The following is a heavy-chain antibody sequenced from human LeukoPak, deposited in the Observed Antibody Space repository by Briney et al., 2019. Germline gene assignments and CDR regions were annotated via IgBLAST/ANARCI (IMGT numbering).Heavy chain of an antibody. J-gene: IGHJ4*02. D-gene: IGHD1-26*01. V-gene: IGHV3-21*01. CDR3: ARDSYRSGSILADY. CDR2: ISSSSSYI. Sequence: GGSLRLSCAASGFTFSSYSMNWVRQAPGKGLEWVSSISSSSSYIYYADSVKGRFTISRDNAKNSLYLQVNSLRAEDTAVYYCARDSYRSGSILADYWGQGTLVTVSS. CDR1: GFTFSSYS.